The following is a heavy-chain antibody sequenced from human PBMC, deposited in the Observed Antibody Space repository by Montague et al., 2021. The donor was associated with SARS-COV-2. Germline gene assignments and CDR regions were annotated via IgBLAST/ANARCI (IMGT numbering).Heavy chain of an antibody. J-gene: IGHJ6*02. V-gene: IGHV4-59*08. CDR2: IYDSGNV. CDR3: AAQTDYYYYSLDV. Sequence: SETLSLTCSVSGGSISSSYWSWIRQPPGRGLEWIAYIYDSGNVDYNPSLKSRVTILVDTSKNQFSLKLSSVTAADTAVYYCAAQTDYYYYSLDVRGRGTTATVS. CDR1: GGSISSSY.